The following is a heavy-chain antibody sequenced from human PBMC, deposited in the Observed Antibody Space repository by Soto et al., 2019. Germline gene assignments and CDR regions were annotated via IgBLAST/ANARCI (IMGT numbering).Heavy chain of an antibody. CDR2: INPSGGST. D-gene: IGHD1-26*01. CDR1: GYTFTSYY. J-gene: IGHJ4*02. Sequence: QVQLVQSGAEVKKPGASVKVSCKASGYTFTSYYMHWVRQAPGQGLEWMGIINPSGGSTSYAQKFQGRVTMTRDTSTSTVYMELSSLRSEDTAVYYCARDLGWELTLYYFDYWGQGTLVTVSS. V-gene: IGHV1-46*01. CDR3: ARDLGWELTLYYFDY.